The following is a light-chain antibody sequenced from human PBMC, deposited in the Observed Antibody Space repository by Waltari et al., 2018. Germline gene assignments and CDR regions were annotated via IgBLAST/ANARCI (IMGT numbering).Light chain of an antibody. V-gene: IGLV2-11*01. CDR3: CSYAGSVI. Sequence: QSALTQPRSVSGSPGQSVPISCTGTSGDVYVSWYQQYPGKAPKLMIYDVSKRPSGVPNRFSGSKSGNTASLTISGLQAGDEADYYCCSYAGSVIFGGGTKLTVL. J-gene: IGLJ2*01. CDR2: DVS. CDR1: SGDVY.